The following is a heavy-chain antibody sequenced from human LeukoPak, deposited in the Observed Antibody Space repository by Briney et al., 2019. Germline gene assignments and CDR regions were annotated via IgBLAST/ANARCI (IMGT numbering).Heavy chain of an antibody. CDR2: TYYSGST. D-gene: IGHD3-16*01. CDR1: GGSISSSSYY. Sequence: KPSETLSLTCTVSGGSISSSSYYWGWIRQPPGKGLVWIGSTYYSGSTYYNPSLKSRVTISVDTSKNQFSLKLSSVTAADTAVYYCARESDGITTLGQGTLVTVSS. CDR3: ARESDGITT. V-gene: IGHV4-39*02. J-gene: IGHJ5*02.